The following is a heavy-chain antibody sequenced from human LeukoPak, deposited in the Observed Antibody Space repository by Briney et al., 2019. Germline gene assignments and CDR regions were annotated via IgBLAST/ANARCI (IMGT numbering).Heavy chain of an antibody. J-gene: IGHJ6*03. CDR3: ARDPYSGSYGNYYYYFMDV. Sequence: GGSLRLSCAAAGFTFSSYNMNWVRQAPGKGLEWVSSITSGSSYRFYADSVKGRFTISRDNAKNSLYLQMNSLRAEDTAVYYCARDPYSGSYGNYYYYFMDVWGKGTTVTISS. V-gene: IGHV3-21*01. D-gene: IGHD1-26*01. CDR1: GFTFSSYN. CDR2: ITSGSSYR.